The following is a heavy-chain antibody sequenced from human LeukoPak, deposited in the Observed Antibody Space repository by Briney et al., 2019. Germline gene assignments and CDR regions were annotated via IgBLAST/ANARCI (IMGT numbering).Heavy chain of an antibody. CDR1: EFTFSSYS. V-gene: IGHV3-48*01. D-gene: IGHD1-26*01. CDR2: ISNGSGNR. Sequence: GGSLRLSCVASEFTFSSYSMIWVRQAPGKGLEWISYISNGSGNRYYADSVKGRFTTSRDNAKNLLYLQMNNLRADDTAVYYCARAAKWEFYHYYMDVWGKGTTVAVSS. J-gene: IGHJ6*03. CDR3: ARAAKWEFYHYYMDV.